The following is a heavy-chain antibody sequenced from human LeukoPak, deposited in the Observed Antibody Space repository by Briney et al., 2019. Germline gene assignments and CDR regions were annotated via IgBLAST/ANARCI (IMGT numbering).Heavy chain of an antibody. CDR3: ARVEYYDFWSGYYPYNWFDP. J-gene: IGHJ5*02. V-gene: IGHV4-59*01. CDR2: IYYSGST. D-gene: IGHD3-3*01. Sequence: SETLSLTYTVSGGSISSYYWSWIRQPPGKGLEWIGYIYYSGSTNYNPSLKSRVTISVDTSKNQFSLKLSSVTAADTAVYYCARVEYYDFWSGYYPYNWFDPWGQGTLVTVSS. CDR1: GGSISSYY.